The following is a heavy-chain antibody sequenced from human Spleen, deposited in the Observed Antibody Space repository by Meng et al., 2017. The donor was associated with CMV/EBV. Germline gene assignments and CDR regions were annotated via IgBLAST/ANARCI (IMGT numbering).Heavy chain of an antibody. Sequence: SFSAYYWSWIRQPPGKGLEWIGEISHSGSTNDNPSLKSRVTISVDTSKNQISLKLSSVTAADTAVYYCARVGPPPHGGNVARWYFDLWGRGSLVTVSS. V-gene: IGHV4-34*01. CDR2: ISHSGST. J-gene: IGHJ2*01. CDR1: SFSAYY. D-gene: IGHD2-15*01. CDR3: ARVGPPPHGGNVARWYFDL.